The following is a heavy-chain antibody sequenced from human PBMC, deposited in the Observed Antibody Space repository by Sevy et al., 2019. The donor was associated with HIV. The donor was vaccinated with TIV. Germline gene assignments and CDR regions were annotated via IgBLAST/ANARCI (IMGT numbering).Heavy chain of an antibody. CDR1: GYTFTSYD. J-gene: IGHJ4*02. CDR2: MNPNSGNT. D-gene: IGHD6-19*01. Sequence: ASVKVSCKASGYTFTSYDINWVRQATGQGLEWMGWMNPNSGNTGYAQKFQDRVNMTRNTSISTAYMELSSLRSEDTAVYYCARGAVAGPGEDYWGQGTLVTVSS. CDR3: ARGAVAGPGEDY. V-gene: IGHV1-8*01.